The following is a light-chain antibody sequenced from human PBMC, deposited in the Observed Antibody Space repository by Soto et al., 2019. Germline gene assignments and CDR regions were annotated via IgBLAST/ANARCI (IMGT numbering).Light chain of an antibody. Sequence: EIVMTQYPVTLSVSPGERDTLSCRASQSVSSNLAWYQQKPGQAPRLLIYGASTRATGITARFSGSGSGTEFTLTISSLQSEDFAVYYCQQYNNWPSLVGPGTQVEI. CDR2: GAS. CDR1: QSVSSN. J-gene: IGKJ3*01. CDR3: QQYNNWPSL. V-gene: IGKV3-15*01.